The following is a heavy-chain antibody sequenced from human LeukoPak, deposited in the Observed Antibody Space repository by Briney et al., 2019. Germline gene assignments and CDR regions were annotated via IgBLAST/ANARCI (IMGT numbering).Heavy chain of an antibody. J-gene: IGHJ4*02. V-gene: IGHV3-33*01. CDR1: GFTFSSYG. CDR2: IWYDGSNK. Sequence: GGSLRLSCAASGFTFSSYGMHWVRQAPGKGLEWVAVIWYDGSNKYYADSVKGRFTISRDNSKNTLYLQMNSLRAEDTAVYYCARGPQLPYGSPPEGYWGQGTLVTVSS. CDR3: ARGPQLPYGSPPEGY. D-gene: IGHD3-10*01.